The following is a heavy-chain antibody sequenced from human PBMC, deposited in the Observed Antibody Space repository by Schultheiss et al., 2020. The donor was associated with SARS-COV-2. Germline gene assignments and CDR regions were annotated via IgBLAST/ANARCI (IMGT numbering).Heavy chain of an antibody. V-gene: IGHV3-30*04. D-gene: IGHD1-26*01. CDR2: ISYDGSNK. CDR1: GFTFSSYA. J-gene: IGHJ6*02. Sequence: GGSLRLSCAASGFTFSSYAMHWVRQAPGKGLEWVAVISYDGSNKYYADSVKGRFTISRDNSKNTLYLQMNSLRAEDTAVYYCARDRRVGATHKVHYYYGMDVWGQGTTVTVSS. CDR3: ARDRRVGATHKVHYYYGMDV.